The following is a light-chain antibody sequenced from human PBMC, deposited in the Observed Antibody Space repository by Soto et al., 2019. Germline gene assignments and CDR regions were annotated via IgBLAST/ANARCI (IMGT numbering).Light chain of an antibody. CDR3: QQGDSFPQFT. V-gene: IGKV1-12*01. CDR1: QGINNW. CDR2: AAS. J-gene: IGKJ5*01. Sequence: DIQMTQSPSSVSASVGDRVTITCRASQGINNWLAWYQQRPGQAPKLLIYAASTLNSGVPSRFSGSGSGTDFTLTINSLQPEDFATYYRQQGDSFPQFTFGQGTRLEIK.